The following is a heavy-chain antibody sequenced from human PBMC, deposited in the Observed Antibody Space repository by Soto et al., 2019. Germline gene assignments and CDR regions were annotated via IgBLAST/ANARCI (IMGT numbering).Heavy chain of an antibody. CDR2: ISYSGST. CDR1: GASIITDNYF. D-gene: IGHD4-17*01. V-gene: IGHV4-39*01. Sequence: QLQLQESGPGLVKPSETLSLTCTVSGASIITDNYFWVWIRQSPRRGLELIGSISYSGSTYDNPSLQSRVTISIDASKNQFSLKLTSVTTADTAVYYCARRRASDYGGNHHPYYFDRWGQGALVTVSS. J-gene: IGHJ4*02. CDR3: ARRRASDYGGNHHPYYFDR.